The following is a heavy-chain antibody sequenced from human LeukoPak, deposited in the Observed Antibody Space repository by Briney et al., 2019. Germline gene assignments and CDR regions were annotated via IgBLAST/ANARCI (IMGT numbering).Heavy chain of an antibody. Sequence: SETLSLTCAVSDDSFSSHYWTWIRQPPGKGLEWIGYVSYIGSTNYNPSLKSRVTISIDTSKNQFSLKLSSVTAADTAVYYCARDLVTVTKGFDIWGQGTMVSVSS. CDR2: VSYIGST. CDR3: ARDLVTVTKGFDI. V-gene: IGHV4-59*11. J-gene: IGHJ3*02. D-gene: IGHD4-17*01. CDR1: DDSFSSHY.